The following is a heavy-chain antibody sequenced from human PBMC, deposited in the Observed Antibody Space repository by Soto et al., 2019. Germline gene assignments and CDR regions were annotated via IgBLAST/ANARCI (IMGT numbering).Heavy chain of an antibody. CDR3: ARLNQWLEAIDY. D-gene: IGHD6-19*01. CDR1: GGSISSSSYY. CDR2: IYYSGST. J-gene: IGHJ4*02. Sequence: SETLSLTCTVPGGSISSSSYYWGWIRQPPGKGLEWIGSIYYSGSTYYNPSLKSRVTISVDTSKNQFSLKLSSVTAADTAVYYCARLNQWLEAIDYWGQGTLVTVSS. V-gene: IGHV4-39*01.